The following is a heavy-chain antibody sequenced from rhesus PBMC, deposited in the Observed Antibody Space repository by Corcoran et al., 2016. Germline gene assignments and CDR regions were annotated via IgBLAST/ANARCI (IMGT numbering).Heavy chain of an antibody. CDR1: GGSISSNY. D-gene: IGHD5-24*01. CDR3: ARDDEIQWVQLSSFFDY. CDR2: ISGSGGST. J-gene: IGHJ4*01. Sequence: QVQLQESGPGLVKPSETLSLTCAVSGGSISSNYWSWIRQPPGTGLEGIGRISGSGGSTAYNPSLKSRVTISTDTSKNQFSLKLSSVTAADTAVYYCARDDEIQWVQLSSFFDYWGQGILVTVSS. V-gene: IGHV4-173*01.